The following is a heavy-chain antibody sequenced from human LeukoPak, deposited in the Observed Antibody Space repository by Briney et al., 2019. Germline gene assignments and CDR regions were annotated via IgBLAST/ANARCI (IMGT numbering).Heavy chain of an antibody. CDR2: IYYSGST. J-gene: IGHJ4*02. V-gene: IGHV4-59*01. Sequence: PSETLSLTCTVSGGSISSYYWSWIRQLPGKGLEWIGYIYYSGSTNYNPSLKSRVTISVDTSKNQFSLKLSSVTAADTAVYYCARSLYSSSWYEGVAFDYWGQGTLVTVSS. CDR1: GGSISSYY. D-gene: IGHD6-13*01. CDR3: ARSLYSSSWYEGVAFDY.